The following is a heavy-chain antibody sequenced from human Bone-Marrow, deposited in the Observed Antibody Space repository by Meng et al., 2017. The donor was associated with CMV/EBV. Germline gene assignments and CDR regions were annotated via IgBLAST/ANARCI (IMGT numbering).Heavy chain of an antibody. CDR2: INRNGDST. Sequence: GESLKISCAASGFTFEDYGMTWVRQAPGKGLEWVSGINRNGDSTGYVDSVKGRFTISRDNAKNSLYLQMNGLRAEDTALYFCARDRVRAVIPFYYYYGMDVWGRGTTVTVSS. J-gene: IGHJ6*02. CDR1: GFTFEDYG. D-gene: IGHD3-10*01. V-gene: IGHV3-20*04. CDR3: ARDRVRAVIPFYYYYGMDV.